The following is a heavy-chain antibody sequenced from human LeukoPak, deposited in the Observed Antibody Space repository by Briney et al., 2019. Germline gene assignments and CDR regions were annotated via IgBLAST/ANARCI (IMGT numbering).Heavy chain of an antibody. J-gene: IGHJ3*02. CDR1: GFTFSR. Sequence: GGSLRLSCAASGFTFSRMSWVRQAPGQGLEWVVNIKQDGGEKYYVDSVKGRFTISRDNAKNSLYLQMNSLRAEDTAVYYCARSTGGDWYAFDIWGQGTMVTVSS. D-gene: IGHD2-21*02. CDR3: ARSTGGDWYAFDI. CDR2: IKQDGGEK. V-gene: IGHV3-7*01.